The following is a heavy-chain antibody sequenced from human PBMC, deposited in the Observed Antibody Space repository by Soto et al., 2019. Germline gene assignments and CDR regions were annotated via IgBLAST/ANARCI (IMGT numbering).Heavy chain of an antibody. D-gene: IGHD1-26*01. CDR2: INQDGSEQ. CDR1: GFTFSTYW. CDR3: SGAESPDTAYFSLY. Sequence: GGSLRLSCAASGFTFSTYWMSWVRQAPGRGLEWVANINQDGSEQNYVDSVKGRLTISRDNAKNSVFLQLNSLRAEDTAVYYCSGAESPDTAYFSLYWGQGTPVTVSS. J-gene: IGHJ4*02. V-gene: IGHV3-7*03.